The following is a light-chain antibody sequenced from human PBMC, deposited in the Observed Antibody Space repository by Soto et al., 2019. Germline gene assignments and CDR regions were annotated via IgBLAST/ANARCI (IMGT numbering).Light chain of an antibody. Sequence: QSALTQPASVSGSPGQSITIYCTGTSGDVGGYKFVSWYQQHPGKAPKLMIYEVSNRPSGVSSRFSGSKSGNTASLTISGLQAEDEADYFCGSYTGNTYVFGNGTKLTVL. V-gene: IGLV2-14*01. CDR1: SGDVGGYKF. J-gene: IGLJ1*01. CDR3: GSYTGNTYV. CDR2: EVS.